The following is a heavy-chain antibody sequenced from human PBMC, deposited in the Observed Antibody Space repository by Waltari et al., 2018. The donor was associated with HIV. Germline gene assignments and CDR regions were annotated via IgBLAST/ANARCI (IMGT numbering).Heavy chain of an antibody. Sequence: EVQLVESGGGLVQPGESLRLFCAAPGSTFSMYVMTWVSQAPGKGLQWVAGISGNGGSRYYTDSVKGRFTISRDNSKKTLYLQMDSLRAEDTAVYYCAKVPVLPTGREDYWGQGTLVTVSS. V-gene: IGHV3-23*04. J-gene: IGHJ4*02. D-gene: IGHD2-2*01. CDR1: GSTFSMYV. CDR3: AKVPVLPTGREDY. CDR2: ISGNGGSR.